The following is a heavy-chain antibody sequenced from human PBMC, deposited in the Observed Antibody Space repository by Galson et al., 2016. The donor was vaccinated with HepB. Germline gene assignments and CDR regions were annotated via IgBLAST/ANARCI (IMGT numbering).Heavy chain of an antibody. J-gene: IGHJ4*02. D-gene: IGHD3-10*01. CDR3: ANYLGYGSGRPGYCHS. CDR1: GFTFSNYP. CDR2: ISGSGGST. V-gene: IGHV3-23*01. Sequence: SLRLSCAASGFTFSNYPMSWVRQAPGKGLEWVSSISGSGGSTYYADSVKGRFTISRDNSKTTLYLEMNSLRVEDTAVYFCANYLGYGSGRPGYCHSWGQGTLVTVSP.